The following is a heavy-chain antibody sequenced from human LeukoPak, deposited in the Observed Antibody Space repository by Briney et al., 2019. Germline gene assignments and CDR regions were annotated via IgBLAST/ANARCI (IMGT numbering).Heavy chain of an antibody. J-gene: IGHJ4*02. Sequence: PGGSLRLSCAASGFTFSSYWMHWVRQAPGKGLEWVSGISWNSGSIGYADSVKGRFTISRDNSKNTLYLQMNSLRAEDTAVYYCAKDRRAYYDSSGYYYVLDYWGQGTLVTVSS. V-gene: IGHV3-23*01. CDR3: AKDRRAYYDSSGYYYVLDY. CDR2: ISWNSGSI. D-gene: IGHD3-22*01. CDR1: GFTFSSYW.